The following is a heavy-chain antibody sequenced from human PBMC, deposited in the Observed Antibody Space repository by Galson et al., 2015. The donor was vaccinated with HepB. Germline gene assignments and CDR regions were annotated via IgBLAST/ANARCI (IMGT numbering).Heavy chain of an antibody. CDR2: FDSEDGET. Sequence: SVKVSCKVSGYSLSEFSMHWVRQAPGKGLEWMGGFDSEDGETIYAQKFQGRVTMTEDTSTDTAYMELSSLRSDDTAVYYCATTAGHQLLSENAFDIWGQGTIVAVSS. V-gene: IGHV1-24*01. CDR1: GYSLSEFS. CDR3: ATTAGHQLLSENAFDI. J-gene: IGHJ3*02. D-gene: IGHD2-2*01.